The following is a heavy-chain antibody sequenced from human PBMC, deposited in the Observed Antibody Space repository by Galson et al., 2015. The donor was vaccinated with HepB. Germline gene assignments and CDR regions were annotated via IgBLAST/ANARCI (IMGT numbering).Heavy chain of an antibody. CDR3: ARSYGDYELAYFDY. CDR1: GFTFSSYG. J-gene: IGHJ4*02. CDR2: IWYDGSHK. V-gene: IGHV3-33*01. Sequence: SLRLSCAASGFTFSSYGMHWVRQAPGKGLEWVAVIWYDGSHKYYAESVKSRFTISRDNSRNTLYLQMNSLRAEDTAVYYCARSYGDYELAYFDYWGQGILVTVSS. D-gene: IGHD4-17*01.